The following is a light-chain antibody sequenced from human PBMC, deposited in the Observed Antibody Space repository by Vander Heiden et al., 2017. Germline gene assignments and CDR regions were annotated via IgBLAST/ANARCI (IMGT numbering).Light chain of an antibody. Sequence: EIVLTQSPATLSLSPGERATLSCRASQSVSSYLAWYQQKPGQAPRLLIYDASNRANGIPDRFSGSGSGTDFTLTSSSREPEDFAVYYWQQRSNSGTFGHGTKVDIK. CDR2: DAS. J-gene: IGKJ3*01. CDR1: QSVSSY. CDR3: QQRSNSGT. V-gene: IGKV3-11*01.